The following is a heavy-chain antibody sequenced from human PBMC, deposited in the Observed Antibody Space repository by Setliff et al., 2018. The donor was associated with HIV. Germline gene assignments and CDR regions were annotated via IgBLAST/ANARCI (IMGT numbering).Heavy chain of an antibody. CDR1: GGSISGYY. D-gene: IGHD6-19*01. Sequence: SETLSLTCSVSGGSISGYYWTWIRQRPGKGLEWIGSIYYSGSTYYNPSLKSRVTISVDTSKNQFSLKLSSVTAADTAVYYCASPASGGSSGQYHYWGQGTLVTVS. V-gene: IGHV4-59*05. CDR3: ASPASGGSSGQYHY. J-gene: IGHJ4*02. CDR2: IYYSGST.